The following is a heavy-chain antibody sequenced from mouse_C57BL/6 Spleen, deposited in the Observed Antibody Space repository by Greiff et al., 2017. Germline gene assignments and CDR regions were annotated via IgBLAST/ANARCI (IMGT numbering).Heavy chain of an antibody. CDR3: ARSNWGFDY. D-gene: IGHD4-1*01. Sequence: VQLQESGAELVRPGTSVKVSCKASGYAFTNYLIEWVKQRPGQGLEWIGVINPGSGGTNYNEKFKGKATLTADKSSSTAYMQLSSLTSEDSAVYFCARSNWGFDYWGQGTTLTVSS. V-gene: IGHV1-54*01. CDR2: INPGSGGT. CDR1: GYAFTNYL. J-gene: IGHJ2*01.